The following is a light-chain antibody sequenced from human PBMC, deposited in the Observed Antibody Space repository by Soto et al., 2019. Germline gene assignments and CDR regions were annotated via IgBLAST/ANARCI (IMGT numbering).Light chain of an antibody. Sequence: DIQMTQSPSTLSASVGDRVTITCRASENINDLLAWYQQKPGKAPNLLIYKASNLESGVPSRFSGSGSGTEFTLTISSLQPDDFATFFCQQYRTYRRTFGQGTKVEFK. J-gene: IGKJ1*01. CDR3: QQYRTYRRT. V-gene: IGKV1-5*03. CDR2: KAS. CDR1: ENINDL.